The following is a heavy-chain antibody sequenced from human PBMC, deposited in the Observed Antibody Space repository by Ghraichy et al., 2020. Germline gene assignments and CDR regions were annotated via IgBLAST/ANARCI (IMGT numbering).Heavy chain of an antibody. J-gene: IGHJ5*02. Sequence: SVKVSCKASGGTFSSYAISWVRQAPGQGLEWMGGIIPIFGTANYAQKFQGRVTITADESTSTADMELSSLRSEDTAVYYCAREAPRYCSSTSCYRGWFDPWGQGTLVTVSS. V-gene: IGHV1-69*13. D-gene: IGHD2-2*01. CDR1: GGTFSSYA. CDR3: AREAPRYCSSTSCYRGWFDP. CDR2: IIPIFGTA.